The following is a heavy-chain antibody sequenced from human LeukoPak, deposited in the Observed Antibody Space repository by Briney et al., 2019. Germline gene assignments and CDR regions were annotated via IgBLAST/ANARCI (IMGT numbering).Heavy chain of an antibody. J-gene: IGHJ4*02. CDR1: GFTFDDYA. CDR2: ISWNSGSI. V-gene: IGHV3-9*01. D-gene: IGHD3-22*01. Sequence: GGSLRLSCAASGFTFDDYAMHWGRQAPGKGLEWGSGISWNSGSIGYADSVKGRFTISRENAKNSLYLQMNSLRAEDTALYYCAKDADYYDSSGYKGPPVYWGQGTLVTVSS. CDR3: AKDADYYDSSGYKGPPVY.